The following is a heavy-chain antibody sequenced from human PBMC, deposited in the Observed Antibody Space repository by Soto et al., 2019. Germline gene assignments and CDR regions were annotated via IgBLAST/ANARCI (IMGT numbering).Heavy chain of an antibody. D-gene: IGHD3-22*01. Sequence: EVQLVESGGGLVQPGGSLRLSCAASGFTFSSYEMNWVRQAPGKGLEWVSYISSSGNTIYYADSVKGRFTISRDNAKNSLYLQMNSLRAEDTAVYYCARGPHYYDSSGYPRLGAFDIWGQGTMVTVSS. CDR3: ARGPHYYDSSGYPRLGAFDI. V-gene: IGHV3-48*03. CDR1: GFTFSSYE. CDR2: ISSSGNTI. J-gene: IGHJ3*02.